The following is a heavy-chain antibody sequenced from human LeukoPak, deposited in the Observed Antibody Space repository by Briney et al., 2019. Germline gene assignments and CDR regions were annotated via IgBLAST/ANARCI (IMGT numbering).Heavy chain of an antibody. V-gene: IGHV3-30*02. CDR3: AKVPLSSSGWDREYYFDY. CDR2: IRSDSSNQ. Sequence: GGSPRLSCAASAFRFSSYGMHWVRQAPGKGPEWVAFIRSDSSNQYYADSVKGRFTISRDNSKNTLYLQMNSLRAEDTAVYYCAKVPLSSSGWDREYYFDYWGQGTLVTVSS. J-gene: IGHJ4*02. D-gene: IGHD6-19*01. CDR1: AFRFSSYG.